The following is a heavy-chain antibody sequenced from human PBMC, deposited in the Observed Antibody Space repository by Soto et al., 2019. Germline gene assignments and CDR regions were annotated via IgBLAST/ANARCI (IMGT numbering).Heavy chain of an antibody. CDR3: ARLRRDWGDAFDL. Sequence: QVQLVQSGADVKKPGSSVKVSCKASGGSFGSSAISWVRQAPAQGLEWMGEIIPVFDKANYAQNFQGRLTITADEPTGTVFMQLSSLRSEATAVYFCARLRRDWGDAFDLWGLGTLVTVSS. D-gene: IGHD3-16*01. CDR2: IIPVFDKA. J-gene: IGHJ3*01. V-gene: IGHV1-69*01. CDR1: GGSFGSSA.